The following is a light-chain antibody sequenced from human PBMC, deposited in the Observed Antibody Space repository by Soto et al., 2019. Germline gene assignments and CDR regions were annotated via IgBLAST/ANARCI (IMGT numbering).Light chain of an antibody. V-gene: IGLV2-11*01. CDR3: VSFAGGTYV. CDR2: DVT. Sequence: QSVLTQPRSVSGSPGQSVTISCTGTSSDVGGYNYVSWYQQHPGKAPKLMIYDVTTRPSGVPDRFSGSKSGNTASLTISGLQAEDEADYYCVSFAGGTYVFGTGTKVTVL. CDR1: SSDVGGYNY. J-gene: IGLJ1*01.